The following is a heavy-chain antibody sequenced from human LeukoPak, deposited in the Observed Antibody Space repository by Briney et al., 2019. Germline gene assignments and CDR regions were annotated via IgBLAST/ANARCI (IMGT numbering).Heavy chain of an antibody. Sequence: AGGSXXLSCAASGFTFXSXWMSXVXQXXGXGXEWXANIKQDGSEKYYVDSVKGRFTISRDNAKNSLYLQMNSLRAEDTAVYYCAKDQRIAAAGDLGYWGQGTLVTVSS. CDR1: GFTFXSXW. V-gene: IGHV3-7*01. J-gene: IGHJ4*02. D-gene: IGHD6-13*01. CDR3: AKDQRIAAAGDLGY. CDR2: IKQDGSEK.